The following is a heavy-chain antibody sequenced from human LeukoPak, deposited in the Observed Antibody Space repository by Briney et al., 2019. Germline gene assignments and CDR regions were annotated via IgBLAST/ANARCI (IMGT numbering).Heavy chain of an antibody. V-gene: IGHV3-30*03. CDR2: ISYDGSNK. Sequence: QAGGSLRLSCAASGFTFSSYGMHWVRQAPGKGLEWVAVISYDGSNKYYADSVKGRFTISRDNSKNTLYLQMSSLRAEDTAVYYCVRSGWSYNWFDPWGQGTLVTVSS. CDR1: GFTFSSYG. CDR3: VRSGWSYNWFDP. D-gene: IGHD6-19*01. J-gene: IGHJ5*02.